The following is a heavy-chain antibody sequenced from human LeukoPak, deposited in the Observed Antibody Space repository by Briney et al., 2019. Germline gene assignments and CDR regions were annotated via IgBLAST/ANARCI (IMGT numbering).Heavy chain of an antibody. D-gene: IGHD3-10*01. CDR1: GGSISSYY. CDR2: IYYSGST. CDR3: ARTMVRGVQDDAFDI. Sequence: SETLSLTCTVSGGSISSYYWSWIRQPPGKGLEWIGYIYYSGSTNYNPSLKSRVTISVDTSKNQFSLKLSPVTAADTAVYYCARTMVRGVQDDAFDIWGQGTMVTVSS. V-gene: IGHV4-59*01. J-gene: IGHJ3*02.